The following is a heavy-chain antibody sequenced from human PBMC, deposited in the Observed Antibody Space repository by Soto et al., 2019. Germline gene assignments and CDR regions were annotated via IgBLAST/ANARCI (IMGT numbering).Heavy chain of an antibody. CDR1: AGSIRSGDYY. J-gene: IGHJ4*02. Sequence: QVQLQESGPGLVKPSQTLSLTCTVSAGSIRSGDYYWTWIRQPPGKGLEWIGYIDHSGSAYYNPSLKSRATISIDTSNNQFSLKMTSVTSADTAVYYCAGELGTFYFDNWGQGTLVTVSS. CDR3: AGELGTFYFDN. CDR2: IDHSGSA. D-gene: IGHD7-27*01. V-gene: IGHV4-30-4*01.